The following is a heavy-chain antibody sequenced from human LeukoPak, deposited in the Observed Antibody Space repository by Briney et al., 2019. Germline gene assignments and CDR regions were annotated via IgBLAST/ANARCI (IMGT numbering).Heavy chain of an antibody. D-gene: IGHD3-22*01. CDR3: ATDYYDSSGYYQNLYYFDY. CDR2: ISSSSSYI. V-gene: IGHV3-21*01. CDR1: GFTFSIYS. J-gene: IGHJ4*02. Sequence: PGGSLRLPCAASGFTFSIYSINWLRQSPGKGLEGVSSISSSSSYIYYADSVKGRFTISRDNAKNSLYLKMNSLRAEDTAVYYCATDYYDSSGYYQNLYYFDYWGQGTLVTVSS.